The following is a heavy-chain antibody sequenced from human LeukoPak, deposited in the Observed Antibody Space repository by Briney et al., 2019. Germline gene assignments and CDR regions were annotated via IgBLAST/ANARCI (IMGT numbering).Heavy chain of an antibody. D-gene: IGHD6-13*01. CDR2: FSGSGGST. Sequence: GGFLRLSCAASVLPFSICAMSGVRHARGKGREWVSPFSGSGGSTYYADCDKPRFPIPRDHHKNSMYLQMNSLRAEDKAVYYCGRDIAPAGLFFDYWGQGTLVTVSS. CDR1: VLPFSICA. J-gene: IGHJ4*02. CDR3: GRDIAPAGLFFDY. V-gene: IGHV3-23*01.